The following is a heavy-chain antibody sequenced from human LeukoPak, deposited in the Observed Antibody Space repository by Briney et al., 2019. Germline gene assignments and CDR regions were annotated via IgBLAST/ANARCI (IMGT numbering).Heavy chain of an antibody. J-gene: IGHJ4*02. CDR2: MKQEGSEK. D-gene: IGHD5-12*01. Sequence: QTGGSLRLSCAVSGINFRGYWMAWVRQAPGKGLEWVANMKQEGSEKYYVDSVKGRFTISRDNAKTPFYLEMNSLRVEDTAVYYCARDLGHTGYDLYDYWAREPWSPSP. CDR3: ARDLGHTGYDLYDY. CDR1: GINFRGYW. V-gene: IGHV3-7*01.